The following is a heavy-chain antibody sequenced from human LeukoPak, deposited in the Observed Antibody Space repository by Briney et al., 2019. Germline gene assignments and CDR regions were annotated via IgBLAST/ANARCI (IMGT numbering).Heavy chain of an antibody. CDR1: GYTFTSYG. CDR2: ISAYNGNT. V-gene: IGHV1-18*01. D-gene: IGHD3-9*01. J-gene: IGHJ4*02. CDR3: ARVGDHYDILCGRQVPTPLPDDY. Sequence: ASVKVSCKASGYTFTSYGISWVRQAPGQGLEWMGWISAYNGNTNYAQKLQGRVTMTTDTSTSTAYMELRSLRSDDTAVYYCARVGDHYDILCGRQVPTPLPDDYWGQGTLVTVSS.